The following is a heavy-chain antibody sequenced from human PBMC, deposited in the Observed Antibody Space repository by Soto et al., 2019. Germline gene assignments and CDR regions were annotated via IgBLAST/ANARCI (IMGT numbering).Heavy chain of an antibody. CDR2: IIPIFGTA. Sequence: SVKVSCKASGGTFSSYSISWVRQAPGQGLEWMGGIIPIFGTANYAQKFQGRVTIAADKSTSTAYMELSSMRSEDTAVYYCASPNLRFPHRYGMDVWGQGTTVTVSS. J-gene: IGHJ6*02. D-gene: IGHD3-3*01. CDR1: GGTFSSYS. CDR3: ASPNLRFPHRYGMDV. V-gene: IGHV1-69*06.